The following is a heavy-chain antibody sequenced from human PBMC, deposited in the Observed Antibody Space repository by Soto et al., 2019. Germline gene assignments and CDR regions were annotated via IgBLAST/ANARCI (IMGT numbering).Heavy chain of an antibody. D-gene: IGHD3-3*01. V-gene: IGHV1-69*01. CDR1: GGTFISYA. J-gene: IGHJ3*02. Sequence: QVQLVQSGAEVKKPGSSVKVSCKASGGTFISYAISWVRQAPGQGLEWMGGIIPIFSTANYAQKFQGRVTITADESTSTAYMALSSLRSEDTAVYYCARDLLRLTSQRAEDAFDIWGQGTMVTVSS. CDR3: ARDLLRLTSQRAEDAFDI. CDR2: IIPIFSTA.